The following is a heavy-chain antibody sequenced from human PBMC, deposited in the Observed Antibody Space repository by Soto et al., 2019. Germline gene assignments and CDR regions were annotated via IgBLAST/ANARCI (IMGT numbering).Heavy chain of an antibody. V-gene: IGHV2-5*02. D-gene: IGHD3-10*02. Sequence: QITLKESGPTLVKPTQTLTLTCTFSGFSLSTNGVGVGWIRQPPGKALEWLALIYWDDDKRYSPSLKSRLTXYXXHSKNQLHLQLTNMAPADTAPYYCAHSPRKTMSDYWGQGPLVT. CDR3: AHSPRKTMSDY. CDR2: IYWDDDK. CDR1: GFSLSTNGVG. J-gene: IGHJ4*02.